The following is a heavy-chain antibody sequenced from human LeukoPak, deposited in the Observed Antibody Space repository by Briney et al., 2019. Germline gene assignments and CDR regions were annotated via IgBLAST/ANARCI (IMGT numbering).Heavy chain of an antibody. D-gene: IGHD3-22*01. J-gene: IGHJ3*01. V-gene: IGHV4-31*03. Sequence: PSETLSLTCTVSGGSISSGGYYWSWIRQHPGKGLEWIGYIYYSGSTYYNPSLKSRVTISVDTSKNQFSLKLSSVTAADTAVYYCASYVQEYYYDSSGYYYAWGQGTMVTVSS. CDR3: ASYVQEYYYDSSGYYYA. CDR2: IYYSGST. CDR1: GGSISSGGYY.